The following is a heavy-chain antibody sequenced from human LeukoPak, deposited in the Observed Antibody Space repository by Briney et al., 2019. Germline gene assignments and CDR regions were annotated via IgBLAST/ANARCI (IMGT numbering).Heavy chain of an antibody. CDR1: GGSIGRYY. CDR2: ISYTGST. CDR3: ARLYRKTYKWNDQPDY. J-gene: IGHJ4*02. V-gene: IGHV4-59*08. D-gene: IGHD1-20*01. Sequence: PSETLSLTCTVSGGSIGRYYWSWIRQSPGKGLEWIGFISYTGSTDYYPSLKSRVTISVDTSKNQFSLKLSSVTAADTAVYYCARLYRKTYKWNDQPDYWGQGTLVTVSS.